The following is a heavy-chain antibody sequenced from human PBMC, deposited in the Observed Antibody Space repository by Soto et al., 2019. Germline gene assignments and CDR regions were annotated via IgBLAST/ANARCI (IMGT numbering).Heavy chain of an antibody. CDR2: IYDSGNT. J-gene: IGHJ4*02. Sequence: PSETLSLTCAVSGGSISGTTYSWSWIRQPPGKGLEWIGYIYDSGNTYYNPSLKSQFSISVDRSKNQFSLKLSSVTAADTAVYYFARGQGAAAGHSNFSYSGQGALDTVSS. D-gene: IGHD6-13*01. CDR3: ARGQGAAAGHSNFSY. V-gene: IGHV4-30-2*01. CDR1: GGSISGTTYS.